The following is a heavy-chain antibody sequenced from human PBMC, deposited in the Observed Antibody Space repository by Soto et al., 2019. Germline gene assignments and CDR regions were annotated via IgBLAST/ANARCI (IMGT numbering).Heavy chain of an antibody. D-gene: IGHD6-19*01. J-gene: IGHJ4*01. V-gene: IGHV4-30-4*01. CDR2: IYYSGST. CDR3: ARELPTGYSSGWYVDY. CDR1: GGSISSGDYY. Sequence: PSETLSLTCTVSGGSISSGDYYWSWIRQPPGKGLEWIGYIYYSGSTYYNPSLKSRVTISVDTSKNQFSLKLSSVTAADTAVYYCARELPTGYSSGWYVDYWGHGTLVTVPS.